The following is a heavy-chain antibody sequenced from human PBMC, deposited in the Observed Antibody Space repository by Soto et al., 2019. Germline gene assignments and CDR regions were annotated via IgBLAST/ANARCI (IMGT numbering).Heavy chain of an antibody. V-gene: IGHV3-48*02. CDR2: ISSGGQTI. CDR3: ARDPQRGYSGMDV. J-gene: IGHJ6*02. CDR1: GFSFSTYD. D-gene: IGHD2-2*01. Sequence: EVQLVESGGGLVQPGGSLRLSCAASGFSFSTYDMNWVRQAPGKGLEWVSYISSGGQTIKSTDSVKGRFTISRDNAKNSLYLQRSGLRDEDTGVYYWARDPQRGYSGMDVWGQGTTVTVSS.